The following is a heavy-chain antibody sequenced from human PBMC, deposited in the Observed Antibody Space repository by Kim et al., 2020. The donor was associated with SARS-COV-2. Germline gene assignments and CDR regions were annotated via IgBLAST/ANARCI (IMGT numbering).Heavy chain of an antibody. CDR2: IIPIFGTA. V-gene: IGHV1-69*13. J-gene: IGHJ6*02. CDR3: ARNARVLWFGKPEDYYYGMDV. D-gene: IGHD3-10*01. CDR1: GGTFSSYA. Sequence: SVKVSCKASGGTFSSYAISWVRQAPGQGLEWMGGIIPIFGTANYAQKFQGRVTITADESTSTAYMELSSLRSEDTAVYYCARNARVLWFGKPEDYYYGMDVWGQGTTVTVSS.